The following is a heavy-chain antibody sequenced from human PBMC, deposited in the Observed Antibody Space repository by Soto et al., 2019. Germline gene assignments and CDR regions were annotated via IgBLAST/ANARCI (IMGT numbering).Heavy chain of an antibody. CDR2: ISAYNGNT. D-gene: IGHD2-21*01. CDR1: GYTFISHS. J-gene: IGHJ6*02. CDR3: ARGAFCGGAPGCRDMDV. V-gene: IGHV1-18*01. Sequence: ASVKVSCKSSGYTFISHSITWVRQAPVQGLEWMGQISAYNGNTNYAQKFQGRVTMTTDTSTSTAYMELRSLRSDDTAVYYCARGAFCGGAPGCRDMDVWCQGTTVTVSS.